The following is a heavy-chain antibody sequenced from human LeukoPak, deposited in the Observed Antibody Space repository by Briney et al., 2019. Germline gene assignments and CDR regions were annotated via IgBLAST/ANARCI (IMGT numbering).Heavy chain of an antibody. CDR3: ARDSFGAFDI. D-gene: IGHD3-10*01. Sequence: PGGSLRLSCAASGFTFSSQAMAWVRQAPGKGLAWVSGISGSGGNTYYADSVKGRFTISRDNSKNTLYLQMNSLRAEDTAVYYCARDSFGAFDIWGQGTMVTVSS. CDR1: GFTFSSQA. J-gene: IGHJ3*02. CDR2: ISGSGGNT. V-gene: IGHV3-23*01.